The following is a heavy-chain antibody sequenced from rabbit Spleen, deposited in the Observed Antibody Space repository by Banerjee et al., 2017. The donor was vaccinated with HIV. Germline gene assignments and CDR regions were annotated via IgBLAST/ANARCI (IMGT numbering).Heavy chain of an antibody. V-gene: IGHV1S45*01. J-gene: IGHJ3*01. CDR3: AKDPYPVDNGYGYGLDL. D-gene: IGHD6-1*01. CDR1: GFSLSTYYY. Sequence: QEQLMESGGGLVQPGGSLKLSCTASGFSLSTYYYMCWVRQAPGKGLEWIGCIYAGSSGGTYYASWAKGRFTISKTSSTTVTLQMTSLTAADTATYFCAKDPYPVDNGYGYGLDLWGPGTLVTVS. CDR2: IYAGSSGGT.